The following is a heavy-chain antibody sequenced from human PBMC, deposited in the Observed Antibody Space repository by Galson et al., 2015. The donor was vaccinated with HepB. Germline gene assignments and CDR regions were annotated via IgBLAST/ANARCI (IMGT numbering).Heavy chain of an antibody. J-gene: IGHJ4*02. CDR2: INAGNGNT. D-gene: IGHD4-17*01. V-gene: IGHV1-3*01. CDR3: ARVTYGDLHFDY. Sequence: SVKVSCKASGYTFTSYAMHWVRQAPGQRLEWMGWINAGNGNTKYSQKFQGRVTITADKSTSTAYMELSSLRSEDTAVYYCARVTYGDLHFDYWGQGTLVTVSS. CDR1: GYTFTSYA.